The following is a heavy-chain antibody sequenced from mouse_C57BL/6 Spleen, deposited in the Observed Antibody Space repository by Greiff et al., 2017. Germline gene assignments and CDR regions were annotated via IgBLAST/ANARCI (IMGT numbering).Heavy chain of an antibody. CDR2: ISYDGSN. D-gene: IGHD1-1*01. Sequence: LQESGPGLVKPSQSLSLTCSVTGYSITSGYYWNWIRQFPGNKLEWMSYISYDGSNNYNPSLKNRISITRDTSKNQFFLKLNSVTTEDTATYYCARPDYGSSFDYWGQGTTLTVSS. V-gene: IGHV3-6*01. CDR1: GYSITSGYY. CDR3: ARPDYGSSFDY. J-gene: IGHJ2*01.